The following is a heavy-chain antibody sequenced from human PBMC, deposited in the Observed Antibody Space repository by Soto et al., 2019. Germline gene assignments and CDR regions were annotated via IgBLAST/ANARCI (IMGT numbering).Heavy chain of an antibody. J-gene: IGHJ4*02. D-gene: IGHD3-16*01. CDR1: GFTFGSYW. CDR2: IKQDGSEK. V-gene: IGHV3-7*01. Sequence: GGSLRLSCAASGFTFGSYWMSWVRQAPGKGLEWVANIKQDGSEKYYVDSVKGRFTISRDNAKNSLYLQMNSLRAEDTAVYYCARDFRGEPYYFDYWGQGTLVTVSS. CDR3: ARDFRGEPYYFDY.